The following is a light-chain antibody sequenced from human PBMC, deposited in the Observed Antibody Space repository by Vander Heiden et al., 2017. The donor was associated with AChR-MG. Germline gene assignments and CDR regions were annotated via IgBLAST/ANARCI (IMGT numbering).Light chain of an antibody. V-gene: IGKV4-1*01. CDR1: QRVLYTSNNKNY. CDR2: WAS. CDR3: QQYYSSPYT. J-gene: IGKJ2*01. Sequence: DIVMTQNPDSLTVSLGERATINCKSSQRVLYTSNNKNYLAWYQQKAGQPPKLLIYWASTRESGVPDRFSGSGSGTDFSLTISSLQAEDVAVYYCQQYYSSPYTFGQGTKLEI.